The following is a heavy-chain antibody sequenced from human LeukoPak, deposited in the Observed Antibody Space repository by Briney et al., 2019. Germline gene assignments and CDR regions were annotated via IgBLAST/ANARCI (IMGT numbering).Heavy chain of an antibody. CDR1: GGSISSYY. D-gene: IGHD3-16*02. CDR2: IYYSGST. V-gene: IGHV4-59*08. J-gene: IGHJ2*01. CDR3: ARLIGGVGYFDL. Sequence: PSETLSLTCTVSGGSISSYYWSWIRQPPGKGLEWIGYIYYSGSTNYNPSLRRRVTISVDTPKNQFSLNLRSVTAADTAVYYCARLIGGVGYFDLWGRGTLVTVSS.